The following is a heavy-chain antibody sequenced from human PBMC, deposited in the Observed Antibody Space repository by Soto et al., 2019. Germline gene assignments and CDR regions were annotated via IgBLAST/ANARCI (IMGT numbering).Heavy chain of an antibody. V-gene: IGHV1-24*01. CDR1: GYPLTELS. D-gene: IGHD6-19*01. CDR2: FDPEDGET. J-gene: IGHJ5*02. Sequence: XSVKVSCKISGYPLTELSMHWVRQAPGKGLEWMGGFDPEDGETIYAQKFQGRVTMTEDTSTDTAYMELSSLRSEDTAVYYCPTSSSSGFNWFDPCGQGTLVTVSS. CDR3: PTSSSSGFNWFDP.